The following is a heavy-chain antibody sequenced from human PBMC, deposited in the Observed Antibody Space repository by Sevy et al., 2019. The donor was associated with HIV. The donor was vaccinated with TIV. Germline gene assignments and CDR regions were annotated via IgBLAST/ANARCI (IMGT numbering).Heavy chain of an antibody. CDR3: ARDSAYYDILTGYHWGMDV. CDR1: GFTFSDHY. Sequence: GGSLRLSCAASGFTFSDHYMDWVRQAPGKGLEWVGRTRNKANSYTTEYAASVKGRFTISREDSKNSLYLQMNSLKTEDTAVYYCARDSAYYDILTGYHWGMDVWGQGTTVTVSS. D-gene: IGHD3-9*01. V-gene: IGHV3-72*01. CDR2: TRNKANSYTT. J-gene: IGHJ6*02.